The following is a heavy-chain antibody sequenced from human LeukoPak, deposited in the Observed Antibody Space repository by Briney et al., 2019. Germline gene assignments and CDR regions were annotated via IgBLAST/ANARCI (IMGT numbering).Heavy chain of an antibody. CDR3: ARGYWYFDL. Sequence: SETLSLTCTVSGGSISSHYWSWIRQPPGKGLEWIGYIYYSGSTNYNPSLKSRVTISVDTSKNQFSLKLSSVTAAGTAVYYCARGYWYFDLWGRGTLVTVSS. CDR2: IYYSGST. V-gene: IGHV4-59*11. J-gene: IGHJ2*01. CDR1: GGSISSHY.